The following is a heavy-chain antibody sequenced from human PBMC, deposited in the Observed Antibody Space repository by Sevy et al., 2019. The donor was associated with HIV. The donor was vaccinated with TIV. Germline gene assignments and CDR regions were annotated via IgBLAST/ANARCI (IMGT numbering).Heavy chain of an antibody. D-gene: IGHD1-1*01. Sequence: ASVKVSCKATGYIFTDYNIHWVRQAPGQGLEWMGLINPDNGDTIYVQTFGGRVSVTTDTSVGTAYMELSGLTSDDTAVYYCVREITTANKTILSFDIWGQGTMDTVSS. CDR1: GYIFTDYN. CDR2: INPDNGDT. V-gene: IGHV1-2*06. J-gene: IGHJ3*02. CDR3: VREITTANKTILSFDI.